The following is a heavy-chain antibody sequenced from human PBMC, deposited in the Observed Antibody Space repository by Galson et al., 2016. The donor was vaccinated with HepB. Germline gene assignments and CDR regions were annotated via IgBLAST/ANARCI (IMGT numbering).Heavy chain of an antibody. D-gene: IGHD3-22*01. CDR2: IKSKTDGGTT. CDR3: ARVDEGYYYLIDY. J-gene: IGHJ4*02. CDR1: GFTFSSYW. Sequence: SLRLSCAASGFTFSSYWMTWVRQAPGKGLEWVGRIKSKTDGGTTDYAAPVKGRFTISRDNAKNSLYLQMNSLRDEDTAVYYCARVDEGYYYLIDYWGQGTLVTVAS. V-gene: IGHV3-15*01.